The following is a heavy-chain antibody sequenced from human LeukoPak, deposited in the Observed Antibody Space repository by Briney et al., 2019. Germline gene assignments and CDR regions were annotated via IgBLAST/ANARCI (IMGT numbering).Heavy chain of an antibody. V-gene: IGHV4-38-2*02. CDR3: ASYSSGWLSVFFDY. D-gene: IGHD6-19*01. Sequence: SETLSLTCTVSGYSISSGYYWGWIRQPPGEGLGWIGSIYHSGSTYYNPSLKSRVTISVDTSKNHFSLKLSSVTAADTAVYYCASYSSGWLSVFFDYWGQGTLVTVSS. CDR1: GYSISSGYY. J-gene: IGHJ4*02. CDR2: IYHSGST.